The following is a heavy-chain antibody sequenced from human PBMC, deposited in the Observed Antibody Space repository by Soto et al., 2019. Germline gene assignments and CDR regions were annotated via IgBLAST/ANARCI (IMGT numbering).Heavy chain of an antibody. CDR3: TRYSSYYFDS. Sequence: SETLSLTCTVSGGSISSGPYDWGWIRQHPEKGLEWIGYNSYNGITYFNPSLNSRLAISVDTSKNQFSLKLSSVTAADTAVYYCTRYSSYYFDSWGPGTRVTVSS. CDR2: NSYNGIT. CDR1: GGSISSGPYD. J-gene: IGHJ4*02. V-gene: IGHV4-31*03. D-gene: IGHD4-4*01.